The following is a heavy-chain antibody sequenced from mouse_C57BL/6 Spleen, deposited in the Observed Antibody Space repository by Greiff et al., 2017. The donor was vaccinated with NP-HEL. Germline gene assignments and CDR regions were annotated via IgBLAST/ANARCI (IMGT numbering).Heavy chain of an antibody. J-gene: IGHJ3*01. CDR3: AREEGYSNYGTWFAY. CDR1: GYSITSGYY. D-gene: IGHD2-5*01. Sequence: DVHLVESGPGLVKPSQSLSLTCSVTGYSITSGYYWNWIRQFPGNKLEWMGYISYDGSNNYNPSLKNRISITRDTSKNQFFLKLNSVTTEDTATYYCAREEGYSNYGTWFAYWGQGTLVTVSA. CDR2: ISYDGSN. V-gene: IGHV3-6*01.